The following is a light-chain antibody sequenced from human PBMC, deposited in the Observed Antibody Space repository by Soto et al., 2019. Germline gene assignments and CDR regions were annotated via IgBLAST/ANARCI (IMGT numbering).Light chain of an antibody. CDR1: SSDVGAYYS. V-gene: IGLV2-14*01. J-gene: IGLJ1*01. CDR3: SSYTTNTGLEYV. CDR2: GVT. Sequence: QSVLTQPASVSGSPGQSITISCTGTSSDVGAYYSVSWYQHHPGKAPKLIIYGVTNRPSGVSNRFSGSRPGNTASLTISGLQAEDEADYYCSSYTTNTGLEYVFGTGTKVTVL.